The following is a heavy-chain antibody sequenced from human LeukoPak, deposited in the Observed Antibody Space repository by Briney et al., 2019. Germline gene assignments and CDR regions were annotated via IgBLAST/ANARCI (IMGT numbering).Heavy chain of an antibody. CDR2: TSSSSTYI. V-gene: IGHV3-21*01. CDR1: GLTFSRYS. J-gene: IGHJ3*02. Sequence: PAGSLRLSCAATGLTFSRYSMNWVRQAPGKGLEWVSSTSSSSTYIYYADSLKGRFTISRDNAKDSLYLQMNSLRAEDTAVYYCARAANWGFSDAFDIWGQGTMDTVSS. CDR3: ARAANWGFSDAFDI. D-gene: IGHD7-27*01.